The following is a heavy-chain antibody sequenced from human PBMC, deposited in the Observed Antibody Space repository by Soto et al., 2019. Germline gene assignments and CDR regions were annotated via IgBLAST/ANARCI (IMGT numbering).Heavy chain of an antibody. CDR1: GFILSDCA. V-gene: IGHV3-48*01. Sequence: EVQLVESGGGLVQPGGSLRLSWATSGFILSDCAMNWVRQAPGKGLERVSYISSSSSVIDYADSVKGRFTVSRDNARNSLYLQMNSLRAEDTAVYYCARDLSWGSNWYYYMDVWGKGTTVTVSS. CDR2: ISSSSSVI. J-gene: IGHJ6*03. D-gene: IGHD7-27*01. CDR3: ARDLSWGSNWYYYMDV.